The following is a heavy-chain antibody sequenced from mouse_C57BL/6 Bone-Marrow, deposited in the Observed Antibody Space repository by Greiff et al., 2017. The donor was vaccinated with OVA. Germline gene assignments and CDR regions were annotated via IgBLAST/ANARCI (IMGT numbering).Heavy chain of an antibody. V-gene: IGHV1-59*01. CDR1: CYPFTSYW. Sequence: QVQPKQPGAELVRPGTSVKLSCQASCYPFTSYWMHWVKQRPGQGLEWIGVIYPSESYTNYNQKFQGKATLTVDPSSSTAYMQLSSLASEDSAVYYCATRDYRYAMDYWGQGTSVTVAS. D-gene: IGHD2-4*01. J-gene: IGHJ4*01. CDR2: IYPSESYT. CDR3: ATRDYRYAMDY.